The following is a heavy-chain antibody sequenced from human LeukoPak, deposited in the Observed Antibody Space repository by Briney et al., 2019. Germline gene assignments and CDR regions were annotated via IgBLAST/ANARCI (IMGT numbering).Heavy chain of an antibody. CDR2: INPNSGGT. J-gene: IGHJ4*02. D-gene: IGHD3-10*01. CDR1: GYTFTGYY. Sequence: ASVKVSCKASGYTFTGYYMHWVRQAPGQGLEWMGWINPNSGGTNYAQKFQGRVTMTRDTSTSTVYMELSSLRSEDTAVYYCARDPSRVRGVRRYYFDYWGQGTLVTVSS. CDR3: ARDPSRVRGVRRYYFDY. V-gene: IGHV1-2*02.